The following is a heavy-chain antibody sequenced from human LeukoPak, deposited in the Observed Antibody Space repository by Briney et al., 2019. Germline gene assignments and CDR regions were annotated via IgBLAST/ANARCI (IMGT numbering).Heavy chain of an antibody. J-gene: IGHJ4*02. Sequence: QPGGSLRLTCAASGFTFSNYRVHWVRQAPGKGLVWVSRINRDGSTTNYADSGKGRFTVSRDNAKNTLNLQMNSLRAEDTAVYYCARDKKSGESSEIDYWGQGTLVTVSS. CDR3: ARDKKSGESSEIDY. CDR1: GFTFSNYR. V-gene: IGHV3-74*01. D-gene: IGHD3-10*01. CDR2: INRDGSTT.